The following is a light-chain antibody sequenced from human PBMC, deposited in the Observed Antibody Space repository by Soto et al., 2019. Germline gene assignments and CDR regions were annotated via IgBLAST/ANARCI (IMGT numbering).Light chain of an antibody. CDR1: SSNIGSHT. CDR3: ASWDDTLNGPV. CDR2: GDD. J-gene: IGLJ3*02. V-gene: IGLV1-44*01. Sequence: QSVLTQPPSTSGTPGQRVAISCSGTSSNIGSHTVNWYQQLPGTAPKLLIYGDDQRPSGIPDRFSGSKSGTSASLAISGLHPEDGVDYYCASWDDTLNGPVFGGGTKLTVL.